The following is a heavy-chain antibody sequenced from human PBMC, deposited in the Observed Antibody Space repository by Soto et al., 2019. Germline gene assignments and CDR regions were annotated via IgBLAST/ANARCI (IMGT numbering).Heavy chain of an antibody. D-gene: IGHD2-21*01. CDR3: ARFVRLARGSFDP. CDR2: IYYSGST. V-gene: IGHV4-59*01. Sequence: PSETLSLTCTVSGGFIISDYWIWIRQPPGQGLEWIGYIYYSGSTNYNPSLRSRVTISLDTSKNHFSLKLSSVTAADTAVYYCARFVRLARGSFDPWGQGTVVTVSS. CDR1: GGFIISDY. J-gene: IGHJ5*02.